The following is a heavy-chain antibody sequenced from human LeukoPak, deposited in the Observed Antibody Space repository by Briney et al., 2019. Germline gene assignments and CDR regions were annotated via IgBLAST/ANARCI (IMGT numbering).Heavy chain of an antibody. CDR2: INHSGST. J-gene: IGHJ3*02. V-gene: IGHV4-34*01. D-gene: IGHD6-6*01. Sequence: TSETLSLTCAVYGGSFSGYYWSWIRQPPGKGLEWIGEINHSGSTNYNPSLKSRVTISVDTSKNQFSLKLSSVTAADTAVYYCARTKAQAYSSSYYAFDIWGQGTMVTVSS. CDR3: ARTKAQAYSSSYYAFDI. CDR1: GGSFSGYY.